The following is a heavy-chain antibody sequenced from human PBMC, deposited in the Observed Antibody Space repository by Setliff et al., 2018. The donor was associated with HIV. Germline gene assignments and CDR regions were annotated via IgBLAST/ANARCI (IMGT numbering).Heavy chain of an antibody. D-gene: IGHD2-21*01. Sequence: SETLSLTCSVSGISINGYYWSWIRQSPRTRLEWIGYVSSIGNTNYNPSLKSRVTISVDTSKNQFSLQLNSVTAADTAVYYCARHSIAVVIGVPERDDAFDIWGHGTMVTVSS. CDR3: ARHSIAVVIGVPERDDAFDI. V-gene: IGHV4-4*08. CDR1: GISINGYY. J-gene: IGHJ3*02. CDR2: VSSIGNT.